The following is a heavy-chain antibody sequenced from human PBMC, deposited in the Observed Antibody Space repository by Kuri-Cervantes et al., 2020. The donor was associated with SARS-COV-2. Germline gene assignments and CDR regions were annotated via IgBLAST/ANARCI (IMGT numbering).Heavy chain of an antibody. V-gene: IGHV3-30*18. CDR1: GFTFSSYG. D-gene: IGHD3-22*01. CDR2: ISYDGSNK. Sequence: GGSLRLSCAASGFTFSSYGMHWVRQAPGRGLEWVAVISYDGSNKYYADSVKGRFTISRDNSKNTLYLQMNSLRAEDTAVYYCAKGGETAYDSSLDYWGQGTLVTVSS. J-gene: IGHJ4*02. CDR3: AKGGETAYDSSLDY.